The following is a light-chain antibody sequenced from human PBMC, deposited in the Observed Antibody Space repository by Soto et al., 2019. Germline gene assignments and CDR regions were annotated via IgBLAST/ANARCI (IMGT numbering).Light chain of an antibody. CDR2: GTS. CDR1: QSVSTSY. Sequence: EIVLTQSPATLSLSPGESATLSCRTSQSVSTSYLAWYQQEPGQAPRLLIYGTSNRATDIPDRFSGSGSGTDFTLTISRLEPVDFAVYYCQQYGSSPLTFGQGTRLRL. J-gene: IGKJ5*01. CDR3: QQYGSSPLT. V-gene: IGKV3-20*01.